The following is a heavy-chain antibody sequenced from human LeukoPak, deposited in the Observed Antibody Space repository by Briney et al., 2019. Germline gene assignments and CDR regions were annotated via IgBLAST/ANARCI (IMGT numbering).Heavy chain of an antibody. D-gene: IGHD3-10*01. CDR2: INHSGST. CDR1: GGSFSGYY. Sequence: KPSETLSLTCAVYGGSFSGYYWSWIRQPPGKGLEWIGEINHSGSTNYNPSLKSRVTISVDTSKNQFSLKLSSVTAAETAVYYCARGWKNYYGSGSYDWGQGTLVIVSS. J-gene: IGHJ4*02. CDR3: ARGWKNYYGSGSYD. V-gene: IGHV4-34*01.